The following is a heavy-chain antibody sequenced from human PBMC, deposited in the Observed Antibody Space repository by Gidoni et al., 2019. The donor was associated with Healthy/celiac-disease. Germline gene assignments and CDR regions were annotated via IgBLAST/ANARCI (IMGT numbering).Heavy chain of an antibody. D-gene: IGHD2-8*02. V-gene: IGHV4-59*01. CDR3: ARGTGAGRYYYGMDV. Sequence: QVQLQESGTGLVKPSETLSLTCTVSGGSISTYYWSWIRQPPGKGLEWIGYIYYRGSTDYNPSLKSRVTISVDKSKNQFSLKMSSVTAADTAMYYCARGTGAGRYYYGMDVWGQGTTVTVSS. CDR2: IYYRGST. J-gene: IGHJ6*02. CDR1: GGSISTYY.